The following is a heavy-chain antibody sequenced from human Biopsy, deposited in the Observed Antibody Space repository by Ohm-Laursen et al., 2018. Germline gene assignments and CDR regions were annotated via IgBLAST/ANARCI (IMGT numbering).Heavy chain of an antibody. Sequence: PTQTLTLTCSFSGFSLSARGMCVSWIRQAPGKALEWLARVDWDDYKDYSASLQTKPSISKDTSNDQMVLTVNNVDPADTATYYCARTPILIVSAGLVYRHRRHLQGMDVWGQGIAVTVS. CDR3: ARTPILIVSAGLVYRHRRHLQGMDV. D-gene: IGHD6-13*01. CDR2: VDWDDYK. V-gene: IGHV2-70*11. J-gene: IGHJ6*02. CDR1: GFSLSARGMC.